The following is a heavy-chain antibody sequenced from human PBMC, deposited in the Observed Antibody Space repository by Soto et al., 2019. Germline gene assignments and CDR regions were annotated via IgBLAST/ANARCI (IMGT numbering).Heavy chain of an antibody. CDR3: ARDFERSAIAP. Sequence: LRLSCAASGFTFTTYGMNWVRQAPGKGLEWVAVISYDGSNKLYADSVRGRFAISRDNSKNTLYLQMDSLRPEDTAVYFCARDFERSAIAPWGQGTPVTVSS. CDR1: GFTFTTYG. J-gene: IGHJ5*02. CDR2: ISYDGSNK. D-gene: IGHD3-9*01. V-gene: IGHV3-30*03.